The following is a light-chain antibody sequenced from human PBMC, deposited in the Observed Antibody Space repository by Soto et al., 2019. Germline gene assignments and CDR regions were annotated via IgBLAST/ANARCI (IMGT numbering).Light chain of an antibody. Sequence: QSVLTQPRSVSGSPGQSDTISSTGTSSDVGGYNYVSWYQQHPGKAPKVMIYDVSKRPAGVPERFSGSNSGNTAYLTTSGLHPEDEADYHCCSYAGSYTIHDFGSGTKAT. CDR2: DVS. V-gene: IGLV2-11*01. J-gene: IGLJ1*01. CDR3: CSYAGSYTIHD. CDR1: SSDVGGYNY.